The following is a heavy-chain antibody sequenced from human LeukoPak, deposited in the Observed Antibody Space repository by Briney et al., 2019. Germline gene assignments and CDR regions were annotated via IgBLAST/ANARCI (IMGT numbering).Heavy chain of an antibody. D-gene: IGHD1-20*01. CDR1: GFTFNSYG. CDR2: IRYDGSNK. Sequence: GGSLRLSCAASGFTFNSYGIHWVRQTPGKGLEWVAFIRYDGSNKYYGDSVKGRFSISRDNSKNTLYLQMNSLRAEDTAVYYCAKDYGITGTGGAWLDPWGQGTLVTVSS. V-gene: IGHV3-30*02. CDR3: AKDYGITGTGGAWLDP. J-gene: IGHJ5*02.